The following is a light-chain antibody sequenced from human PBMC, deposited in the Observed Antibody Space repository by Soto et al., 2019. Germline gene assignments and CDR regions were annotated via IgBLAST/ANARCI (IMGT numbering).Light chain of an antibody. V-gene: IGKV2-30*01. CDR1: QSLVYSDGNTY. CDR3: MQGTHWPWT. Sequence: DVVMTQSPLSLPVTLGQPAPISCRSNQSLVYSDGNTYLSWFQQRPGQSPRRLIYKVSNRDSGVPDRFSGSGSGTDFTLKISRVEAEDVGVYYCMQGTHWPWTFGQGTKVDIK. CDR2: KVS. J-gene: IGKJ1*01.